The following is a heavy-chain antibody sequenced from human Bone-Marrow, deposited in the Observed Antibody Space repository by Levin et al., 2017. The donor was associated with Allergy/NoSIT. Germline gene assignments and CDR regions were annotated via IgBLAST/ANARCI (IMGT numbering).Heavy chain of an antibody. CDR2: ITSSGDSA. V-gene: IGHV3-48*03. CDR1: GFNFRNYE. J-gene: IGHJ4*02. Sequence: LSLTCAASGFNFRNYEMNWVRQVPGKGLEWLSHITSSGDSASYADSVKGRFTISRDNAESSLYLQMHSLRAEDSGLYYCTTLSVFVPNTVASDKWGQGTLVTVSS. CDR3: TTLSVFVPNTVASDK. D-gene: IGHD3-16*02.